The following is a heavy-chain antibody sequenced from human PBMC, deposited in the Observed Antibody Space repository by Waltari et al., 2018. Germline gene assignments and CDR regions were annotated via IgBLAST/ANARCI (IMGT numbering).Heavy chain of an antibody. CDR2: IYESGTT. CDR3: ARDRGHCDSISCTDALDI. J-gene: IGHJ3*02. D-gene: IGHD2-21*01. Sequence: QVQLQESGPGPVKPSQTLSLSCTVSGGSISSGAYYWTWIRQHPGKGLEWIGFIYESGTTYNNPALKSRVSISLDTPKNQFSLRLSSVTAADTAVYYCARDRGHCDSISCTDALDIWGQGTMVTVSS. CDR1: GGSISSGAYY. V-gene: IGHV4-31*03.